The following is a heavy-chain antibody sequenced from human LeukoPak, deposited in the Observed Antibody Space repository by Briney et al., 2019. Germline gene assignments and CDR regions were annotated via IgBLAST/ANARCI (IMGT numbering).Heavy chain of an antibody. Sequence: NASETLSLTCAVYGGSFSGYYWSWIRQPPGKGLEWIGEINHSGSTNYNPSLKSRVTISVDTSKNQFSLKLSSVTAADTAVYYCARSGCSGGSCFFFRFKNDYWGQGTLVTVSS. CDR1: GGSFSGYY. CDR2: INHSGST. CDR3: ARSGCSGGSCFFFRFKNDY. J-gene: IGHJ4*02. D-gene: IGHD2-15*01. V-gene: IGHV4-34*01.